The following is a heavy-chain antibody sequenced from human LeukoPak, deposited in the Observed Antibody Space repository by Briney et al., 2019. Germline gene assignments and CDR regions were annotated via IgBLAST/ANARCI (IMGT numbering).Heavy chain of an antibody. CDR2: INPNSGGT. CDR3: ARGGGYDYRTPDAFDI. V-gene: IGHV1-2*02. J-gene: IGHJ3*02. Sequence: ASVKVSCKASGYTFTGYYMHWVRQAPGQGLEWMGWINPNSGGTNYAQKFQGRVTMTRDTSISTAYMELSRLRSDDTAVYYCARGGGYDYRTPDAFDIWGQGTMVTVSS. CDR1: GYTFTGYY. D-gene: IGHD5-12*01.